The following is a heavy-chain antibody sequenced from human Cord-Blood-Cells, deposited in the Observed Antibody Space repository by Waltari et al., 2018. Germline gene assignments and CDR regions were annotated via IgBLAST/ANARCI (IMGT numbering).Heavy chain of an antibody. CDR2: IKQDGSEK. D-gene: IGHD1-26*01. CDR1: GFTFSSYW. J-gene: IGHJ5*02. V-gene: IGHV3-7*01. Sequence: EVQLVESGGGLVQPGGSLRLSCAASGFTFSSYWMSWVGPAPGKGLEWVANIKQDGSEKYYVDSVKGRFTISRDNAKNSLYLQMNSLRAEDTAVYYCARSPRLGYNWFDPWGQGTLVTVSS. CDR3: ARSPRLGYNWFDP.